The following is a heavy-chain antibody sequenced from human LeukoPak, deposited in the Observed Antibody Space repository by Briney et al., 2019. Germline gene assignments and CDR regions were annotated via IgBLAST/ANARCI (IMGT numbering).Heavy chain of an antibody. Sequence: GGSLRLSCAASGFTFSSYEMNWVRQAPGKGLEWVSYISSSGSTIYYADSVKGRFTISRDNAKNTLYLQMNSLRAEDTAVYYCARDYSYGLDYWGQGTLVTVSS. CDR3: ARDYSYGLDY. D-gene: IGHD5-18*01. V-gene: IGHV3-48*03. CDR2: ISSSGSTI. J-gene: IGHJ4*02. CDR1: GFTFSSYE.